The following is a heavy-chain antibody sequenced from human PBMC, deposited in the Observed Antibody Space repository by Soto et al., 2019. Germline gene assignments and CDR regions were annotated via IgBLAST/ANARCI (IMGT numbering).Heavy chain of an antibody. V-gene: IGHV1-18*01. CDR2: TSAYSGHT. CDR3: ARDFENYAWGSRRYTAGY. J-gene: IGHJ4*02. Sequence: ASVKVSCKASGYTFSRYGFSWVRQAPGQGLEWMGWTSAYSGHTNYAQKFQGRVTMTTDTLTSTAFMELRSLRSDDTAVYYCARDFENYAWGSRRYTAGYWGQGTLVTVYS. D-gene: IGHD3-16*02. CDR1: GYTFSRYG.